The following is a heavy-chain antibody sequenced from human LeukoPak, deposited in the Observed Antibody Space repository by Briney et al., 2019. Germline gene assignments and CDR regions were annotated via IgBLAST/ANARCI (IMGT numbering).Heavy chain of an antibody. V-gene: IGHV3-30*04. Sequence: GGSLRLSCAASGFTFSGYAMHWVRQAPGRGLEWLTVISTDGNDKHYAESVKGRFTVSRDNSKNTLFLQMNNLRTEDTAVYYCAKDKSDSADYYFDYWGQGTLVTVSS. CDR2: ISTDGNDK. J-gene: IGHJ4*02. D-gene: IGHD2-15*01. CDR1: GFTFSGYA. CDR3: AKDKSDSADYYFDY.